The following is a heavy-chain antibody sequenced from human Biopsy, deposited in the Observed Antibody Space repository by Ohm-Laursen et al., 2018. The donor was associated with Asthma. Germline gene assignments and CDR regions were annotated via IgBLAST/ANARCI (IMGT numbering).Heavy chain of an antibody. D-gene: IGHD4-11*01. Sequence: SHTLSCAASGFTFSSYAFNWVRKAPGKGQERVSYITGSGSTIYYANSVKGRFTLSRDNAKNSLYLQMNSLRDEDTAVYYCALKYRNSVFPEYGMDVWGQGTTVTVSS. J-gene: IGHJ6*02. V-gene: IGHV3-48*02. CDR1: GFTFSSYA. CDR2: ITGSGSTI. CDR3: ALKYRNSVFPEYGMDV.